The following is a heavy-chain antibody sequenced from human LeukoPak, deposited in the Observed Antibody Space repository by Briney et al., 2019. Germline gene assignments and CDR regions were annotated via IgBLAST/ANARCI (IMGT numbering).Heavy chain of an antibody. J-gene: IGHJ5*02. Sequence: ASVKVSCKASGGTFSRYAISSVRQAPGQGLEWMGGIIPIFGTANYAQKFQGRVTITADESTSTAYMELSSLRSEDTAVYYCARSGRVMPRWFDPWGQRTLVTVSS. CDR1: GGTFSRYA. CDR2: IIPIFGTA. CDR3: ARSGRVMPRWFDP. D-gene: IGHD2-2*01. V-gene: IGHV1-69*13.